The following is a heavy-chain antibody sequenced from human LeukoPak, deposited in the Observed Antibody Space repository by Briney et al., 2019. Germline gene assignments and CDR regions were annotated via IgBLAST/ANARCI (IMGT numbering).Heavy chain of an antibody. CDR1: GFTFSSYS. V-gene: IGHV3-21*01. CDR3: ARFLGPGGNSYASGY. D-gene: IGHD5-18*01. CDR2: ISSSSNYI. J-gene: IGHJ4*02. Sequence: GGSLRLSCAASGFTFSSYSMTWVRQAPGRGLEWVSSISSSSNYIYYADSVKGRFTISRDNAKNSLYLQMNSLRVEDTAVHYCARFLGPGGNSYASGYWGQGTLVTVSS.